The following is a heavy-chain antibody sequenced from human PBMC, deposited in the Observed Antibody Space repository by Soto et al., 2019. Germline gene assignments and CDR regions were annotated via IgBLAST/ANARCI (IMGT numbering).Heavy chain of an antibody. V-gene: IGHV3-48*02. CDR2: ISSSSSTI. D-gene: IGHD5-18*01. Sequence: RLSCAASGFTFSSYSMNWVRQAPGKGLEWVSYISSSSSTIYYADSVKGRFTISRDNAKNSLYLQMNSLRDEDTAVYYCARDPPGTAMVLYYYYYGMDVWGQGTTVTVSS. CDR1: GFTFSSYS. J-gene: IGHJ6*02. CDR3: ARDPPGTAMVLYYYYYGMDV.